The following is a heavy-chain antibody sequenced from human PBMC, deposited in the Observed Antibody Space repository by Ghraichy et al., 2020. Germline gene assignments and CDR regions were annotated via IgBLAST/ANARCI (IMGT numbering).Heavy chain of an antibody. CDR3: ARGSYYYDTTGYLDY. CDR1: GFTFSSYE. V-gene: IGHV3-48*03. J-gene: IGHJ4*02. D-gene: IGHD3-22*01. Sequence: LTCAASGFTFSSYEMNWVRQAPGKGLEWVSCISSSGSTTYYADSVKGRFTISRDNAKNSLYLQMNSLRAEDTAIYYCARGSYYYDTTGYLDYWGQGTLVTVS. CDR2: ISSSGSTT.